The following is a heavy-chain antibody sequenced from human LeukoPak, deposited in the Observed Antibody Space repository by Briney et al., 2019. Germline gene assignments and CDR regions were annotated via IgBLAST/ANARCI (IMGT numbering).Heavy chain of an antibody. D-gene: IGHD2-21*02. V-gene: IGHV3-30*02. Sequence: GGSLRLSCAASGFTFSSYGMNWVRQAPGKGLEWVAFIRFDGRNKYYADSVKGRFTISRDNAKNSLYLQMNSLRAEDTALYHCAKDECSGDCYLGYWGQGTLVTVSS. J-gene: IGHJ4*02. CDR1: GFTFSSYG. CDR3: AKDECSGDCYLGY. CDR2: IRFDGRNK.